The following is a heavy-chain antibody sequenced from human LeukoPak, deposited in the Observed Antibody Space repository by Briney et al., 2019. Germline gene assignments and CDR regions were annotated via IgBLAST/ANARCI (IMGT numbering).Heavy chain of an antibody. Sequence: SETLSLTCTVSGGSISTSDYYWDWIRQPPGKGLEWLGSISYSGSTYYNPSLRSRVTISVDTSKNQFSLKLSSVTAADTAVYYCARHVGNSGSGSYLTYFDYWGQGTLVTVSS. J-gene: IGHJ4*02. CDR1: GGSISTSDYY. CDR3: ARHVGNSGSGSYLTYFDY. V-gene: IGHV4-39*01. D-gene: IGHD3-10*01. CDR2: ISYSGST.